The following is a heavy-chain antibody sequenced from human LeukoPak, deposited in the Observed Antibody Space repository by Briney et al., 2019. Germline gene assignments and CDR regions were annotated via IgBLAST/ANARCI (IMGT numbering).Heavy chain of an antibody. Sequence: PGGSLRLSCAASGFTFSSYGMHWVRQAPGKGLEWVALIWYDGSNKYYADSVKGRFTISRDNSKNTLYLHMNSLRAEDTAVYYCARDWSRFGELLYYWGQGTLVTVSS. CDR3: ARDWSRFGELLYY. D-gene: IGHD3-10*01. CDR2: IWYDGSNK. V-gene: IGHV3-33*01. J-gene: IGHJ4*02. CDR1: GFTFSSYG.